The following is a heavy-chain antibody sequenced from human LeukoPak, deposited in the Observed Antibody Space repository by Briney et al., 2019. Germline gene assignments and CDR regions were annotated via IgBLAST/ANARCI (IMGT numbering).Heavy chain of an antibody. CDR2: INHSGST. CDR1: GGSISSYY. CDR3: ASANPPYYYYYYMDV. V-gene: IGHV4-34*01. Sequence: PSETLSLTCTVSGGSISSYYWSWIRQPPGKGLEWIGEINHSGSTNYNPSLKSRVTISVDTSKNQFSLKLSSVTAADTAVYYCASANPPYYYYYYMDVWGKGTTVTVSS. J-gene: IGHJ6*03.